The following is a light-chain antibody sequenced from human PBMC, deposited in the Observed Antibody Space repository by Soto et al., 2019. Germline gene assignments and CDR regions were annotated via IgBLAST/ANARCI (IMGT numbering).Light chain of an antibody. CDR2: EVS. CDR3: TSYTVSTTVV. CDR1: NSDIGGFPY. V-gene: IGLV2-14*01. J-gene: IGLJ2*01. Sequence: QSALTQPASVSGSPGQSITISCTGTNSDIGGFPYVSWNQQHPGKAPKLMIYEVSNRPSGVSNRFSGSKSGNTASLTISGLQAEDEADYYCTSYTVSTTVVFGGGTKVTVL.